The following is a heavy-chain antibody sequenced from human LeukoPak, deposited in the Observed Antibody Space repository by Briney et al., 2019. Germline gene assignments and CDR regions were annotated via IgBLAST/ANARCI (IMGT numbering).Heavy chain of an antibody. CDR3: ARVLSIAAAGTDWFDP. Sequence: ASVKVSCKASGYTFTSYGISWVRQAPGQGLEWMGWISAYNGNTNYAQKLQGRVTMTTDTSTSTAYMELRSLRSDDTAVYYCARVLSIAAAGTDWFDPWGQGTLVTVSS. D-gene: IGHD6-13*01. V-gene: IGHV1-18*01. CDR2: ISAYNGNT. J-gene: IGHJ5*02. CDR1: GYTFTSYG.